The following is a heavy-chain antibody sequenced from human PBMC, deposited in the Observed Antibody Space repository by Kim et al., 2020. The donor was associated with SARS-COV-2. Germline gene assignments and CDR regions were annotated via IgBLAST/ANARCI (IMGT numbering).Heavy chain of an antibody. CDR2: ISWNSGSI. V-gene: IGHV3-9*01. CDR1: GFTFDDYA. J-gene: IGHJ3*02. CDR3: ARAFDI. Sequence: GGSLRLSCAASGFTFDDYAMHWVRQAPGKGLEWVSGISWNSGSIGYADSVKGRFTISRDNAKNSLYLQMNSLRAEDTALYYCARAFDIWGQGTMVTVSS.